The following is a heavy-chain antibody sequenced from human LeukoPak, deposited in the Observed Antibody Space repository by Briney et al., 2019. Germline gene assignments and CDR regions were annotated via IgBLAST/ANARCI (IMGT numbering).Heavy chain of an antibody. CDR2: IYYSGST. D-gene: IGHD2-15*01. CDR3: ARVNTQGVPSP. Sequence: SETLSLTCSVSGGSISSYYWSWIRQPPGKGLEWIGYIYYSGSTNYNPSLKSRVTISVDTSKNQFSLKLSSVTAADTAVYYCARVNTQGVPSPWGQGILVTVSS. J-gene: IGHJ5*02. V-gene: IGHV4-59*08. CDR1: GGSISSYY.